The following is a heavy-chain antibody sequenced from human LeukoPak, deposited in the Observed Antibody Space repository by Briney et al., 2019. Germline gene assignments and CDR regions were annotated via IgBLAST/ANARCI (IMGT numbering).Heavy chain of an antibody. V-gene: IGHV4-31*03. CDR2: IYYSGST. D-gene: IGHD6-13*01. J-gene: IGHJ3*02. Sequence: SQTLSLTCTVSGGSISSGGYYWSWIRQHPGKGLEWIGYIYYSGSTYYNPSLKSRVTISVDTSKNQFSLKLSSVTAADTAVYYCARSSSSWHDAFDIWGQGTMVTASS. CDR1: GGSISSGGYY. CDR3: ARSSSSWHDAFDI.